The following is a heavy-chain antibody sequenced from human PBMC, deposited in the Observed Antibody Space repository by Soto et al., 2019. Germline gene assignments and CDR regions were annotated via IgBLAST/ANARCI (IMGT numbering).Heavy chain of an antibody. D-gene: IGHD3-9*01. CDR3: VRVYHYDILTGGRYSDYYMDV. CDR1: GFTFSTYA. V-gene: IGHV3-23*01. J-gene: IGHJ6*03. Sequence: GGSLRLSCAASGFTFSTYAMTWVRQAPGKGLEWVSGISGSGDSTYYADSVKGRFTISRDNSKNTLYLQTNRLRAEDTAVFFCVRVYHYDILTGGRYSDYYMDVWGKGTTVTVSS. CDR2: ISGSGDST.